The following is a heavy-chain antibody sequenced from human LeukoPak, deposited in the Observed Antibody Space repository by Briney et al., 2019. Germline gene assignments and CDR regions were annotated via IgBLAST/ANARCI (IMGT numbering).Heavy chain of an antibody. D-gene: IGHD3-10*01. Sequence: ASVKVSCKASGYTFTSYGISWVRQAPGQGLEWMGWISAYNGNTNYARKLQGRVTMTTDTSTSTAYMELRSLRSDDTAVYYCAREVLVRGTDYFDYWGQGTPVTVSS. J-gene: IGHJ4*02. CDR3: AREVLVRGTDYFDY. CDR2: ISAYNGNT. V-gene: IGHV1-18*01. CDR1: GYTFTSYG.